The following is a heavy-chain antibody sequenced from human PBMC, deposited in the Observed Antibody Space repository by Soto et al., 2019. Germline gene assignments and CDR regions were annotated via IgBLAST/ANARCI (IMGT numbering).Heavy chain of an antibody. D-gene: IGHD1-1*01. CDR3: ARGELDN. J-gene: IGHJ4*02. Sequence: ASVKVSCKTSGYTFTAYYIHWVRQAPGQGLEWMGWINPSTGGTNYAQRFQCWVTMTRDTSISTAYMELGRLTSDDTAVYYCARGELDNWGQGTLVTVSS. V-gene: IGHV1-2*04. CDR1: GYTFTAYY. CDR2: INPSTGGT.